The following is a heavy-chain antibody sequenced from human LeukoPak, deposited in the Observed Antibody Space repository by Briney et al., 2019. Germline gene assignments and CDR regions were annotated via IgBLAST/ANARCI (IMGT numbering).Heavy chain of an antibody. CDR1: GYSISSGYY. J-gene: IGHJ5*02. V-gene: IGHV4-38-2*02. D-gene: IGHD2-21*02. Sequence: PSETLSLTCTVSGYSISSGYYWGWIRQPPGKGLEWIGSTYHSGSTYYNPSLKSRVTISVDTSKNQFSLKLSSVTAADTAVYYCARDYPYCGGDCYSDASWFDPWGQGTLVTVSS. CDR2: TYHSGST. CDR3: ARDYPYCGGDCYSDASWFDP.